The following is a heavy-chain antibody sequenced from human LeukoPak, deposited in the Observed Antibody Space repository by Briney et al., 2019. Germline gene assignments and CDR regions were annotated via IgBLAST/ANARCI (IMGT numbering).Heavy chain of an antibody. D-gene: IGHD2/OR15-2a*01. J-gene: IGHJ6*02. CDR3: ARAYFPYYYYGMDV. CDR2: IYYSGST. V-gene: IGHV4-31*03. CDR1: GGSISSGGYY. Sequence: SETLSLTCTVSGGSISSGGYYWSWIRQHPGKGLEWIGYIYYSGSTYYNPSLESRVTISVDTSKNQFSLKLSSVTAADTAVYYCARAYFPYYYYGMDVWGQGTTVTVSS.